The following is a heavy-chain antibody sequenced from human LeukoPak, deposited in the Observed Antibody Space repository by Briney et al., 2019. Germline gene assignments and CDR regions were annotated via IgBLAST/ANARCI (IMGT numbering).Heavy chain of an antibody. CDR1: GFTFSSYA. J-gene: IGHJ6*03. V-gene: IGHV3-23*01. Sequence: GGSLRLSCAASGFTFSSYAMSWVRQAPGKGREWVSAISGSGGSTYYADSVKGRFSISRDNSKNTLYLQMNSLRAEDTAVYYCAKDSSLYYYYYMDVWGKGTTVTVSS. CDR2: ISGSGGST. CDR3: AKDSSLYYYYYMDV.